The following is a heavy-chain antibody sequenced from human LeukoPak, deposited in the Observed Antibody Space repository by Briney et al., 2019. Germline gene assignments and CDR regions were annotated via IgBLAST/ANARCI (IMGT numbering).Heavy chain of an antibody. CDR1: GFTFSSYA. J-gene: IGHJ5*02. V-gene: IGHV3-64D*06. CDR2: ISSNGGST. CDR3: VKDGMAAASRGVRWFDP. D-gene: IGHD6-13*01. Sequence: PGGSLRLSCSASGFTFSSYAMHWVRQAPGKGLEYVSAISSNGGSTYYADSVKGRFTISRDNSKNTLYLQMSSLRAEDTAVYYCVKDGMAAASRGVRWFDPWGQGTLVTVSS.